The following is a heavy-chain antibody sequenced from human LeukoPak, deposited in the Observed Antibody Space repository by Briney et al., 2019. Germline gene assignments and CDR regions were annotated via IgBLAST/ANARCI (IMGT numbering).Heavy chain of an antibody. J-gene: IGHJ4*02. Sequence: SETLSLTCTVSGGSITSNHWSWVRQPPGKGLEWIGQVHHSGGTSYNPSLRSRVTISIDKSENQCSLKLNSVTAADTAVYYCARHGGHYQSDDWGQGTLVTVSS. CDR1: GGSITSNH. CDR2: VHHSGGT. D-gene: IGHD2-21*01. CDR3: ARHGGHYQSDD. V-gene: IGHV4-4*02.